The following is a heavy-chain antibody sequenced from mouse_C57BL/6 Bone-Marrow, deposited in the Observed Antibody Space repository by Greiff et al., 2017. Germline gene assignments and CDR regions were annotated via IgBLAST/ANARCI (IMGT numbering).Heavy chain of an antibody. CDR3: ERKSYYYDRGAMDY. Sequence: EVKLMESGPGLVKPSQSLSLSCSVSGYSITSGYYWNWLRQFPGNNLEWMGYISYDGSNNYNPSLKNRTSFTRDKSTNQFVLTLNSVTTEHTATYYSERKSYYYDRGAMDYGGQGTSVTVSS. CDR2: ISYDGSN. D-gene: IGHD2-4*01. V-gene: IGHV3-6*01. CDR1: GYSITSGYY. J-gene: IGHJ4*01.